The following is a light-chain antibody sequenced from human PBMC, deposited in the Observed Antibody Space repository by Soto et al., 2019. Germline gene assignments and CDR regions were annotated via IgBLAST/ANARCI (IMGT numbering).Light chain of an antibody. Sequence: EIVLTQSPGTLSLSPGERATLSCRASQSVASIYLAWYQQKPGQAPRLLIYGASTRATGIPDRFSGSESGTDFTLTISRLEPEDSAVYYCQQYGGSRWTFGQGTKVEIK. V-gene: IGKV3-20*01. J-gene: IGKJ1*01. CDR2: GAS. CDR3: QQYGGSRWT. CDR1: QSVASIY.